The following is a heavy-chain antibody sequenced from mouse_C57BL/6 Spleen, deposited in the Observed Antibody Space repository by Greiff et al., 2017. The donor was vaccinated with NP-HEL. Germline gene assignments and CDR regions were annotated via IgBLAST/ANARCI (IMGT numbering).Heavy chain of an antibody. CDR1: GYTFTSYW. V-gene: IGHV1-61*01. CDR2: IYPSDSET. Sequence: VKLQQPGAELVRPGSSVKLSCKASGYTFTSYWMDWVKQRPGQGLEWIGNIYPSDSETHYNQKFKDKATLTVDKSSSTAYMQLSSLTSEDSAVYYCARDGYYPLYAMDYWGQGTSVTVSS. J-gene: IGHJ4*01. CDR3: ARDGYYPLYAMDY. D-gene: IGHD2-3*01.